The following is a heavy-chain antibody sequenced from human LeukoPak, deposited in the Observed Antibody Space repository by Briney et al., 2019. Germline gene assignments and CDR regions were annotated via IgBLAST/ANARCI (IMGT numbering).Heavy chain of an antibody. CDR1: GCTISGFW. CDR2: INSDGSEG. D-gene: IGHD7-27*01. CDR3: AKVSYGRLGAIDY. J-gene: IGHJ4*02. Sequence: GGSLRLSCAVSGCTISGFWMSWCRKAQGKGLEWGASINSDGSEGYYADVVKGRFTISRDNAKNSLYLQMNSLRAEDTALYYCAKVSYGRLGAIDYWGQGTLVTVSS. V-gene: IGHV3-7*03.